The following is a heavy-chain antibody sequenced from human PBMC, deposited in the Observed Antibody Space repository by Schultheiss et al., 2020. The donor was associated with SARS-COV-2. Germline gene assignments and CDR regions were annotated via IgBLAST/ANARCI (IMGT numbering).Heavy chain of an antibody. Sequence: SQTLSLTCTVSGGSISSSSYYWGWIRQPPGKGLEWIGEINHSGSTNYNPSLKSRVAISLDNSKNQFSLKVTSVTAADTAVYYCAREVSSPFDYWGQGTLVTVSS. V-gene: IGHV4-39*07. J-gene: IGHJ4*02. CDR1: GGSISSSSYY. CDR2: INHSGST. D-gene: IGHD6-19*01. CDR3: AREVSSPFDY.